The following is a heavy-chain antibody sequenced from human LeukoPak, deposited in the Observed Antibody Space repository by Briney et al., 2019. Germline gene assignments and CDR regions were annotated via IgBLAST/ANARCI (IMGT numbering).Heavy chain of an antibody. V-gene: IGHV3-30*02. CDR1: GFTFSSYG. Sequence: PGGSLRLSCAASGFTFSSYGMHWVRQAPGKGLEWVAFIRYDGSNKYYADSVKGRFTISRDNSKNTLYLQMNSLRAEDTAVYYCASGGVTTVTTLGAFGIWGQGTMVTVSS. J-gene: IGHJ3*02. CDR3: ASGGVTTVTTLGAFGI. CDR2: IRYDGSNK. D-gene: IGHD4-11*01.